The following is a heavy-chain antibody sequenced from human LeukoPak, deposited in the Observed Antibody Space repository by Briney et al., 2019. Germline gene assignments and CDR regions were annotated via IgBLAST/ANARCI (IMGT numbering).Heavy chain of an antibody. CDR1: GDSIISDDYY. CDR3: ARDSKYDSTGHTP. Sequence: SETLSLTCTVSGDSIISDDYYWAWIRQPPGKGLEWIGSVHYRGTPYYSSSLKSRVTISIDTSKSQFSLQVNSVTAADTAVYYCARDSKYDSTGHTPWGQGSLVTVSS. V-gene: IGHV4-39*07. J-gene: IGHJ5*02. CDR2: VHYRGTP. D-gene: IGHD3-22*01.